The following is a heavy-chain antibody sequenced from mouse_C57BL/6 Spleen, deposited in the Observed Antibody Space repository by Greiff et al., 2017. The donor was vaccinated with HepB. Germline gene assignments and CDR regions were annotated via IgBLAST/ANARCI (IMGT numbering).Heavy chain of an antibody. CDR1: GYTFTDYY. Sequence: EVKLQESGPVLVKPGASVKMSCKASGYTFTDYYMNWVKQSHGKSLEWIGVINPYNGGTSYNQKFKGKATLTVDKSSSTAYMELNSLTSEDSAVYYCARGDGGNPWFAYWGQGTLVTVSA. V-gene: IGHV1-19*01. D-gene: IGHD2-1*01. CDR3: ARGDGGNPWFAY. J-gene: IGHJ3*01. CDR2: INPYNGGT.